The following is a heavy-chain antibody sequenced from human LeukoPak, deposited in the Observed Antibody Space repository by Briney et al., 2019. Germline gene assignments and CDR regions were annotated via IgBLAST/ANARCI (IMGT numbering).Heavy chain of an antibody. J-gene: IGHJ6*02. CDR1: EFTFSSYG. D-gene: IGHD3-22*01. Sequence: GGSLRLSCVASEFTFSSYGMHWVRQAPGKGLEWVAVISYDGSNKYYADSVKGRFTISRDNSKNTLYLQMNSLRAEDTAVYYCAKELVITTSWYYYYGMDVWGQGTTVTVSS. V-gene: IGHV3-30*18. CDR3: AKELVITTSWYYYYGMDV. CDR2: ISYDGSNK.